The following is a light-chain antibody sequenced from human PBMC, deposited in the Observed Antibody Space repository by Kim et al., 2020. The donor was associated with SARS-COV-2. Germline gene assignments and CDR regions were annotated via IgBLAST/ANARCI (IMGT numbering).Light chain of an antibody. V-gene: IGLV3-19*01. J-gene: IGLJ1*01. CDR2: GKN. CDR3: NSRDSSGNLYV. Sequence: SSELTQDPVVSVALGQTVRITCQGDSLRSYYASWYQQKPGQAPVLVIYGKNNRPSGIPDRFSGSSSGNTASLTITGAQAEDEADYYCNSRDSSGNLYVFGTGTKVTVL. CDR1: SLRSYY.